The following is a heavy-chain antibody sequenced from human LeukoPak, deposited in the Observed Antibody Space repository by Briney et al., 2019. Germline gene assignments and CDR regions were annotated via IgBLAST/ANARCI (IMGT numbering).Heavy chain of an antibody. J-gene: IGHJ4*02. CDR3: TIQAYYYGSGTDY. CDR1: GFTFDDYA. V-gene: IGHV3-9*01. CDR2: ISWNSGSI. D-gene: IGHD3-10*01. Sequence: GGSLRLSCAASGFTFDDYAMHWVRQAPGKGLEWVSGISWNSGSIGYADSVKGRFTISRDNAKNSLYLQMNSLRAEDTALYYCTIQAYYYGSGTDYWAREPWSPSPQ.